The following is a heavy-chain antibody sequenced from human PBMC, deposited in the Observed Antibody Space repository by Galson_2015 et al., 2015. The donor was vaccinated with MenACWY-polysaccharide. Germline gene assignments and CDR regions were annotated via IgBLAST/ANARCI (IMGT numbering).Heavy chain of an antibody. J-gene: IGHJ6*02. D-gene: IGHD2-2*01. CDR2: ISGGGTT. Sequence: SLRLSCAASGFTFSSYAMSWVRQAPGKGLGWVAAISGGGTTYYADSVKGRFTISRDNSKNMVYLQMNSLRAEDTAVYYSLVVPGGNYRAMDVWGQGTTVTVSS. CDR3: LVVPGGNYRAMDV. CDR1: GFTFSSYA. V-gene: IGHV3-23*01.